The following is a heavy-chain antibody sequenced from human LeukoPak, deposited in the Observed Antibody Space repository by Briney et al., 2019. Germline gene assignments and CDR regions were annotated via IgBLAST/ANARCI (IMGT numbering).Heavy chain of an antibody. CDR3: ARVVTIFGVVIAKNYYYMDV. D-gene: IGHD3-3*01. CDR1: GYTFTSYG. CDR2: ISAYNGNT. V-gene: IGHV1-18*01. Sequence: ASVKVPCKGSGYTFTSYGISWVRQAPGQGLEWMGWISAYNGNTNYAQKLQGRVTMTTDTSTSTAYMELRSLRSDDTAVYYCARVVTIFGVVIAKNYYYMDVWGKGTTVTVSS. J-gene: IGHJ6*03.